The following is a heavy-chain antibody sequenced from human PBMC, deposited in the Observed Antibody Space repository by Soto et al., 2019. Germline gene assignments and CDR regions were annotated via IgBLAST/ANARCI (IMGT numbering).Heavy chain of an antibody. Sequence: EVDLLESGGGLVQPGGSLRLSCAASDFTFDGHGMSWVRQAPGKGPEWVSTISPEGFNTHYADSVRGRFIISRDNSRNTVDLHMSSLSVEDTAIYDCVSWVSAHFDYWGQGTPVTVSS. CDR2: ISPEGFNT. V-gene: IGHV3-23*01. CDR1: DFTFDGHG. J-gene: IGHJ4*02. CDR3: VSWVSAHFDY. D-gene: IGHD2-8*01.